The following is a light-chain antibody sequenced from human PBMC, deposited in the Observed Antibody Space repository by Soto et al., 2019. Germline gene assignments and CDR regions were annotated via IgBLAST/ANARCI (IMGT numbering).Light chain of an antibody. CDR2: AAS. CDR3: QQSYSTPTIT. J-gene: IGKJ5*01. Sequence: DIQMTQSPSTLSAFVGDRGTITCRASQSIGRCLAWYQQKPGKAPKLLIYAASSLQSGVPSRFSGSGSGTDFTLTISSLQTEDFAAYYCQQSYSTPTITFCQGTRLEIK. V-gene: IGKV1-39*01. CDR1: QSIGRC.